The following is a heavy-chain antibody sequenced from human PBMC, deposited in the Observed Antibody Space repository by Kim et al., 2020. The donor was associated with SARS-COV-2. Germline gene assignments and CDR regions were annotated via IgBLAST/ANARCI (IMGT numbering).Heavy chain of an antibody. Sequence: SETLSLTCTVSGGSISSYYWSWIRQSPGKGLERIGYIYYSGSTNYNPSLKSRVTISVDTSKNQFSLKLSSVTAADTAVYYCARAPAAGLLRTIMNAFDIWGQGTMVTVSS. CDR1: GGSISSYY. CDR3: ARAPAAGLLRTIMNAFDI. D-gene: IGHD2-21*01. V-gene: IGHV4-59*01. CDR2: IYYSGST. J-gene: IGHJ3*02.